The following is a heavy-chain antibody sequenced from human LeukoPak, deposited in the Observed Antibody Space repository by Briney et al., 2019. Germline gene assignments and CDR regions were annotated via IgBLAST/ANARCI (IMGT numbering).Heavy chain of an antibody. D-gene: IGHD3-10*01. V-gene: IGHV4-39*01. J-gene: IGHJ4*02. CDR3: ARLARFSVRGVHSPYYFDY. CDR2: IYYSGST. Sequence: KPSETLSLTCTVSGGSISSSSYYWGWIRQPPGKGLEWIGSIYYSGSTYYNPSHKSRVTISVDTSKNQFSLKLSSVTAADTAVYYCARLARFSVRGVHSPYYFDYWGQGTLVTVSS. CDR1: GGSISSSSYY.